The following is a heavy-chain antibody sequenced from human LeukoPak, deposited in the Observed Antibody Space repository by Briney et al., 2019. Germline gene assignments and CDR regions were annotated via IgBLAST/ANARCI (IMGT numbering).Heavy chain of an antibody. CDR3: AKDRGGSSQLGDAFDV. CDR2: ISYSSGSI. D-gene: IGHD2-15*01. V-gene: IGHV3-9*01. J-gene: IGHJ3*01. CDR1: GFTFDEHA. Sequence: GRSLRLSCAASGFTFDEHAMHWVRQAPGKGLEWVSGISYSSGSIGYVDSVKGRFTISRDNAKNSLYLQMNSLRAEDTALYYCAKDRGGSSQLGDAFDVWGQGTMVSVSS.